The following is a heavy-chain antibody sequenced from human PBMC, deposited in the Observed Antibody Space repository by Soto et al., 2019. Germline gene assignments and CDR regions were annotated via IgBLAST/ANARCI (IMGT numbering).Heavy chain of an antibody. CDR1: GFTFSSSV. V-gene: IGHV3-33*01. CDR3: ARNVIGSGYHSALDV. D-gene: IGHD5-12*01. CDR2: IWSDGSKK. J-gene: IGHJ6*02. Sequence: QVQLEESGGGVVQPGRSLRLSCAASGFTFSSSVMHWVRQAPGRGLEWVAVIWSDGSKKYYADAVTGRFAISRDNSINTLYLQMRTLSAEDTAVYFCARNVIGSGYHSALDVRGQGTTVTVPS.